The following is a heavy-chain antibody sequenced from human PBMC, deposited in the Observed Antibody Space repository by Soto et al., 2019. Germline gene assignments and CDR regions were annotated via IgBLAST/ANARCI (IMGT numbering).Heavy chain of an antibody. D-gene: IGHD3-22*01. CDR1: GFTFSSYV. Sequence: GGSLRLSCAASGFTFSSYVMHWVRQAPGKGLEWVALISYDGSNKYYADSVKGRFTISRDNSKNTLYLQMNSLRAEDTAVYYCASPTYDTSGYYTPYYYYYGMDVWGQGTTVTVSS. CDR3: ASPTYDTSGYYTPYYYYYGMDV. J-gene: IGHJ6*02. V-gene: IGHV3-30-3*01. CDR2: ISYDGSNK.